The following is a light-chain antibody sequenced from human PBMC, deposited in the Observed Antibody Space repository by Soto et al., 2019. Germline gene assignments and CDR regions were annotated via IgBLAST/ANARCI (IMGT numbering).Light chain of an antibody. CDR3: QQYYSLIT. V-gene: IGKV3-20*01. CDR1: QSVSSSH. J-gene: IGKJ5*01. Sequence: EIVLTQYPGTLSLSPGERVILACRASQSVSSSHLAWYQQKPGQAPRLLIYDEFKRATGIPDRFSGSGSGTDFTLTISSLQAEDVAVYYCQQYYSLITFGQGTRLEIK. CDR2: DEF.